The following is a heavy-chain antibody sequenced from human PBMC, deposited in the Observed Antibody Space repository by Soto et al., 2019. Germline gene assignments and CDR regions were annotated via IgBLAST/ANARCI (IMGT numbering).Heavy chain of an antibody. CDR3: ANHLLAVVGYLLAMDV. CDR1: GFTFSSYG. D-gene: IGHD6-19*01. V-gene: IGHV3-30*18. Sequence: QVQLVESGGGVVQPGRSLRLSCAASGFTFSSYGMHWVRQAPGKGLEWVAVISHAGSNKYFADSVKGRFTISRDNSQKTLYLHMNSMRAEDTAVYYCANHLLAVVGYLLAMDVGGQGTTVTVSS. J-gene: IGHJ6*02. CDR2: ISHAGSNK.